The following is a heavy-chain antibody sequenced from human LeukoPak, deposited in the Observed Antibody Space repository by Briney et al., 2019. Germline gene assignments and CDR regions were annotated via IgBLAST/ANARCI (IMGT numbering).Heavy chain of an antibody. J-gene: IGHJ4*02. Sequence: PGGSLRLSCTPSGFTSGSYEMHWVRQAPGKGLEWVSYITSSGRTIYYANSVKGRFTISRDNAKNSLYLQMSSLRAEDTAVYYCVREGAYCSGASCYFDYWGQGTLVTVSS. CDR1: GFTSGSYE. CDR2: ITSSGRTI. D-gene: IGHD2-15*01. CDR3: VREGAYCSGASCYFDY. V-gene: IGHV3-48*03.